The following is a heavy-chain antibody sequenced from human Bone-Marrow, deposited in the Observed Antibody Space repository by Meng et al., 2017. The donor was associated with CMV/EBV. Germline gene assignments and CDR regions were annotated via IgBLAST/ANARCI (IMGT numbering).Heavy chain of an antibody. J-gene: IGHJ4*02. Sequence: SVKVSCKTSEYTFTANYIDWVRQAPGQGLEWMGWINPYDGGTKYTQKFQGRVTMTRDRSTSTVYMELSRLRSDDTVVFYCARVDGGWGQGTLVTVSS. CDR3: ARVDGG. CDR2: INPYDGGT. D-gene: IGHD5-24*01. CDR1: EYTFTANY. V-gene: IGHV1-2*02.